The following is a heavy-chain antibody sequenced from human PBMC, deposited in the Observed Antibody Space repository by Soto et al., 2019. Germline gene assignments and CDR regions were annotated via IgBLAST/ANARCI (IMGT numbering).Heavy chain of an antibody. CDR2: ISYDGSNK. Sequence: ESGGGVVQPGRSLRLSCAASGFTFSSYAMHWVRQAPGKGLEWVAVISYDGSNKYYADSVKGRFTISRDNSKNTLYLQMNSLRAEDTAVYYCARGAGYSSGWYTVNWGQGTLVTVSS. V-gene: IGHV3-30-3*01. D-gene: IGHD6-19*01. CDR3: ARGAGYSSGWYTVN. J-gene: IGHJ4*02. CDR1: GFTFSSYA.